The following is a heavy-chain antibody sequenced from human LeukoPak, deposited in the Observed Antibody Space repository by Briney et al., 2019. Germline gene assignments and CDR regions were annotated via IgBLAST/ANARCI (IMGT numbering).Heavy chain of an antibody. D-gene: IGHD2-2*01. CDR2: IKSKTDGGTT. CDR3: AREGYCSSCLDY. V-gene: IGHV3-15*01. CDR1: GFTFGNAW. Sequence: GGSLRLSCAASGFTFGNAWMSWVRQAPGKGLEWVGRIKSKTDGGTTDYAAPVKGRFTISRDDSKNTLYLQMNSLRAEDTAVYYCAREGYCSSCLDYWGQGTLVTVSS. J-gene: IGHJ4*02.